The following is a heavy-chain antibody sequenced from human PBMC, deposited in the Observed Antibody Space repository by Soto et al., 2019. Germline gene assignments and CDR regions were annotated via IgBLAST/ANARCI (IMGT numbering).Heavy chain of an antibody. CDR1: GDTVSSYA. D-gene: IGHD6-13*01. J-gene: IGHJ4*02. Sequence: QVQLVQSGAEVTKPGSSVKVSCKASGDTVSSYAFSWVRQAPGQGLEWMGGIIPIFGTSNYAQKFQGRITITADEYTSTVYMELSSLRSEDTAVYYCARETFSSSWRLFDYWGQGTLVTVSS. V-gene: IGHV1-69*12. CDR3: ARETFSSSWRLFDY. CDR2: IIPIFGTS.